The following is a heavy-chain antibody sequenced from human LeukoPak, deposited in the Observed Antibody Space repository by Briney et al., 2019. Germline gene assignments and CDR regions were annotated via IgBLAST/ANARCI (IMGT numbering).Heavy chain of an antibody. V-gene: IGHV4-59*08. D-gene: IGHD3-10*01. Sequence: PSDTLSLTCTVSCGHISSYYWSCIRQPPGKGLEWIGYIYYSGRTNHNPSLKSRVTISVDTSKNQFSLKLSSVTAAHTPVYYCARYGSGSYSFGMDVWGQGTTVTVSS. CDR1: CGHISSYY. CDR2: IYYSGRT. J-gene: IGHJ6*02. CDR3: ARYGSGSYSFGMDV.